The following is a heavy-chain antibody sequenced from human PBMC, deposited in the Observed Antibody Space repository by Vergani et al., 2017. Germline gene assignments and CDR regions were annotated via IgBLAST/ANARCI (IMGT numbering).Heavy chain of an antibody. J-gene: IGHJ6*03. D-gene: IGHD4-11*01. V-gene: IGHV4-34*01. CDR2: IDHTGRP. Sequence: QVQLQQWGGGLLKPSETLSLTCVVNGGSFTSYHWTWIRQSPGEGLEWVVDIDHTGRPDYNPSLKSRLTMSVDKSRNQFSLTFNSVTATDTAIYFCARVNTETNGHLYYYYYMDVWGQGTAVTVS. CDR3: ARVNTETNGHLYYYYYMDV. CDR1: GGSFTSYH.